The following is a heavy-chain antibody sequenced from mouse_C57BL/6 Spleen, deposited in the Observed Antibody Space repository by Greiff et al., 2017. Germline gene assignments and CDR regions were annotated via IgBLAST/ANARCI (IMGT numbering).Heavy chain of an antibody. V-gene: IGHV3-6*01. CDR1: GYSITSGYY. CDR3: ASTAQANYLDY. CDR2: ISYDGSN. Sequence: ESGPGLVKPSQSLSLTCSVTGYSITSGYYWNWIRQFPGNKLEWMGYISYDGSNNYNPSLKNRISITRDTSKNQFFLKLNSVTTEDTATYYCASTAQANYLDYWGQGTTLTVSS. J-gene: IGHJ2*01. D-gene: IGHD3-2*02.